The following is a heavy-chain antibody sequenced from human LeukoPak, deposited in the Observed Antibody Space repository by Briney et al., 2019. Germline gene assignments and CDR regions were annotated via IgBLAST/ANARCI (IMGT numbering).Heavy chain of an antibody. V-gene: IGHV4-4*07. D-gene: IGHD5-18*01. Sequence: KASETLSLTCDVSGVSIQSYWWSWVRKPAGKGLEWIGRIYTTGRTNYSPSFQSRVTMSIDVSSNQFSLTLRSVTAADTAVYYCARSGYTISAYHSDFWGQGAPVTVSS. J-gene: IGHJ4*02. CDR3: ARSGYTISAYHSDF. CDR2: IYTTGRT. CDR1: GVSIQSYW.